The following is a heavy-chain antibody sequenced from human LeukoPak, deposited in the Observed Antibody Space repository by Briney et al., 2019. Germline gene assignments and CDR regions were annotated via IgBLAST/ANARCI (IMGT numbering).Heavy chain of an antibody. CDR2: TWDDGRNK. V-gene: IGHV3-33*01. D-gene: IGHD1-7*01. J-gene: IGHJ5*02. CDR1: GFTFSSYA. Sequence: PGRSLRLSCAASGFTFSSYAMHWVRQTPGKGLEWVAFTWDDGRNKFYADSVRGRFTISRDNAQNSLYLQMNSLRVEDTAVYYCARAPLVLQYRWWFDPWGQGTLVTVSS. CDR3: ARAPLVLQYRWWFDP.